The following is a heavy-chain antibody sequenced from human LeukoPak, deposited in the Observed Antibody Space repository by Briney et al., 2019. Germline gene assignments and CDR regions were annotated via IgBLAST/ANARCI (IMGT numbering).Heavy chain of an antibody. CDR3: ARGQKYRYGYTVTELGSGYFDY. CDR2: TYYSGRT. D-gene: IGHD5-18*01. Sequence: SETLSLTCTVSGGSISNYYWSWIRQPPGKGLEWIGYTYYSGRTRYNPSLKSPVTISVDTSKNQFSLRLSSVTAADTAVYFCARGQKYRYGYTVTELGSGYFDYWGQGTLVTVSS. J-gene: IGHJ4*02. V-gene: IGHV4-59*12. CDR1: GGSISNYY.